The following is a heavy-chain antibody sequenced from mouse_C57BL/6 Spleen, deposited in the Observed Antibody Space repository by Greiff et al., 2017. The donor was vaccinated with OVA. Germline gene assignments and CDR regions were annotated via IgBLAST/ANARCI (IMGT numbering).Heavy chain of an antibody. CDR2: IDPEDGDT. V-gene: IGHV14-1*01. CDR3: TTFITTVQDWYFDV. D-gene: IGHD1-1*01. CDR1: GFNIKDYY. J-gene: IGHJ1*03. Sequence: VQLQQSGAELVRPGASVKLSCTASGFNIKDYYMHWVKQRPEQGLEWIGRIDPEDGDTEYAPKFQGKATMTADTSSNTAYLQLSSLTSEDTAVYYCTTFITTVQDWYFDVWGTGTTVTVSS.